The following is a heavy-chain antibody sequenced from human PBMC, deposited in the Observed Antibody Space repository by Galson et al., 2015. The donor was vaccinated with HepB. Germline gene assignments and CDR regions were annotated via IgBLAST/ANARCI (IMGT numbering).Heavy chain of an antibody. Sequence: PALVKPTQTLTLTCTFSGFSLSANGVGVAWIRQPPGKALEWLGLIYWDDDKRYSPSLKSRLTITKDTSKNQVVLTMTNMDPVDTATYYCARRSLSFGQFFPAPFDSWGQGTLVTVSS. V-gene: IGHV2-5*02. D-gene: IGHD3-10*01. CDR1: GFSLSANGVG. CDR2: IYWDDDK. J-gene: IGHJ4*02. CDR3: ARRSLSFGQFFPAPFDS.